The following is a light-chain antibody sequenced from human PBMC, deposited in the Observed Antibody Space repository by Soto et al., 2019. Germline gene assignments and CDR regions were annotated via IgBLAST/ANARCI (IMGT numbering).Light chain of an antibody. V-gene: IGKV1-5*03. J-gene: IGKJ1*01. Sequence: DIKMTQSPSTLSASVGDRVTINCRASQSINGWLAWYQQKPGTAPKLLIYKASSLESGVPSRFSGSGSETEFTLTISSLQPDDFASYYCQQYSTNSAFGQGTKVEIK. CDR2: KAS. CDR3: QQYSTNSA. CDR1: QSINGW.